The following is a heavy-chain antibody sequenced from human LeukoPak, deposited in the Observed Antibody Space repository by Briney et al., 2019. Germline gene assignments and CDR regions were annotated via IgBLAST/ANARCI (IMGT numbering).Heavy chain of an antibody. V-gene: IGHV4-59*08. Sequence: PSETLSLTCTVSGGSISSYYWSWIRQSPGKGLEWIGYISYSGSTNYNPFLKSRVTISVDTSKNQFSLRLRSVAAADTAVYYCARTVGATSTSFDYWGRGTLVTVSS. CDR2: ISYSGST. J-gene: IGHJ4*02. CDR1: GGSISSYY. D-gene: IGHD1-26*01. CDR3: ARTVGATSTSFDY.